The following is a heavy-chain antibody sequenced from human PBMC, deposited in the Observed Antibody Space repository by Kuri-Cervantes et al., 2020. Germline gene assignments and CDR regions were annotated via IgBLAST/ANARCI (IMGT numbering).Heavy chain of an antibody. Sequence: SVKVSCKASGYTFTSYYMHWVRQAPGQGLEWMGGIIPIFGTANYAQKFQGRVTITADKSTSTAYMELSSLRSEDTAVYYCARGGGGDCYSGCWFDPWGQGTLVTVSS. CDR2: IIPIFGTA. CDR1: GYTFTSYY. V-gene: IGHV1-69*06. J-gene: IGHJ5*02. CDR3: ARGGGGDCYSGCWFDP. D-gene: IGHD2-21*02.